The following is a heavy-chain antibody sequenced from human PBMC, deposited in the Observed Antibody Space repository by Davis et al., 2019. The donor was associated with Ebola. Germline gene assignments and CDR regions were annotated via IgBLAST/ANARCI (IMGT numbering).Heavy chain of an antibody. Sequence: SVKVSCKASGGTFSSYAISWVRQAPGQGLEWMGGIIPIFGTANYAQKFQGRVTMTTDTSTSTAYMELRSLRSDDTAVYYCARGGHYGDYGVNAFDIWGQGTMVTVPS. CDR3: ARGGHYGDYGVNAFDI. J-gene: IGHJ3*02. V-gene: IGHV1-69*05. CDR1: GGTFSSYA. D-gene: IGHD4-17*01. CDR2: IIPIFGTA.